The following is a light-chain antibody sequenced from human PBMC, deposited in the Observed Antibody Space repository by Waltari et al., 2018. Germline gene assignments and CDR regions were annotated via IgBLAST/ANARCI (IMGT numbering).Light chain of an antibody. CDR1: SSDVGGYNF. J-gene: IGLJ2*01. CDR2: DVT. CDR3: SSYTSSISVV. Sequence: QSALTQPASVSGSPGQPNTISCTGTSSDVGGYNFVSWDRQHPGKAPKLMVYDVTNRPSGVSNRFSGSKSGNTASLTISGLQAEDEADYYCSSYTSSISVVFGGGTKLTVL. V-gene: IGLV2-14*03.